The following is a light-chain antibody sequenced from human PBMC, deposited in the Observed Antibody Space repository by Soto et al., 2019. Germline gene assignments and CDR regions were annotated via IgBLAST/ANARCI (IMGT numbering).Light chain of an antibody. Sequence: QAVVTQEPSLTVSPGGTVTLTCGSSAGAVNSGNYPYWFQQKPGQAPRTLIYDTTTKPSWTPARFSGSLLGGKAALTLSGARPEDEADYYCLLSYTGSREVVFGGGTKVTVL. CDR1: AGAVNSGNY. J-gene: IGLJ2*01. V-gene: IGLV7-46*01. CDR2: DTT. CDR3: LLSYTGSREVV.